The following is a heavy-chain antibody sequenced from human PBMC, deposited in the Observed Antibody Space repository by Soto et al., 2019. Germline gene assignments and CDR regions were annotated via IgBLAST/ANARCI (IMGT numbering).Heavy chain of an antibody. Sequence: PSETLSLTCTVSGGSISSYYWSWIRQPPGKGLEWIGYIYYSGSTNYNPSLKSRVTISVDTSKNQFSLKLSSVTAADTAVYYCARVQTYYYDSSGGPFDYWGQGTRVTVAS. CDR3: ARVQTYYYDSSGGPFDY. D-gene: IGHD3-22*01. J-gene: IGHJ4*02. V-gene: IGHV4-59*01. CDR2: IYYSGST. CDR1: GGSISSYY.